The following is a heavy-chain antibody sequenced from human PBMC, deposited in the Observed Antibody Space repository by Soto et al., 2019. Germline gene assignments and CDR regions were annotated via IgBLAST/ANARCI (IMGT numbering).Heavy chain of an antibody. CDR2: IWYDGSNK. D-gene: IGHD2-21*02. CDR1: GFTFSSYG. CDR3: ARGGCCDGIQLCGGDCYSPYYFDY. Sequence: GGSLRLSCAASGFTFSSYGMHWVRQAPGKGLEWVAVIWYDGSNKYYADSVKGRFTISRDNSKNTLYLQMNSLRAEDTAVYYCARGGCCDGIQLCGGDCYSPYYFDYWGQGTLVTVSS. V-gene: IGHV3-33*01. J-gene: IGHJ4*02.